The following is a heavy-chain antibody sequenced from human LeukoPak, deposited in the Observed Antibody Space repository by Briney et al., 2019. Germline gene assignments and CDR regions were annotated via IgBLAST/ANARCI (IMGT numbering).Heavy chain of an antibody. CDR1: GYTFTGYY. CDR3: ASAWAAAGLDYYSVMDV. D-gene: IGHD6-13*01. Sequence: ASVKVSCKASGYTFTGYYIHWVRQAPGQGLEWMGWINPNSGGTNYSQKFQGRVTMTWDTSISTGCMEVSRLRSDDTAVYYCASAWAAAGLDYYSVMDVWGQGTTVTVSS. CDR2: INPNSGGT. V-gene: IGHV1-2*02. J-gene: IGHJ6*02.